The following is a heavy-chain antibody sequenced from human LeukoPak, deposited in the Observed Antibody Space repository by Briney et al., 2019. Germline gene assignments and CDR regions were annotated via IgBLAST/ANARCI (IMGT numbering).Heavy chain of an antibody. V-gene: IGHV3-21*01. CDR1: GFTFSSYS. J-gene: IGHJ4*02. Sequence: PGGSLRLSCAASGFTFSSYSMNWVRQAPGKGLEWVSSISSSSSYIYYADSVKGRFTISRDNAKNSLYLQMNSLRAEDTAVYYCARVFWEVVPAAYFDYWGQGTLVTVSS. D-gene: IGHD2-2*01. CDR3: ARVFWEVVPAAYFDY. CDR2: ISSSSSYI.